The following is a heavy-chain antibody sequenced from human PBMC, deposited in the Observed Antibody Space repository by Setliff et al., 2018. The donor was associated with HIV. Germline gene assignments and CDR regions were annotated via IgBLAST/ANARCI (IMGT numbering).Heavy chain of an antibody. Sequence: ASVKVSCKASGFTFSDYYMHRVRQAPGQGLEWMGWVRPYNADKNYAQKFQGRVTMTSDTSISTAYLELSGLTSDDTAIYYCARDRAYCSSGSCYRPLVYYFYYMDVWGTGTTVTVSS. J-gene: IGHJ6*03. D-gene: IGHD2-15*01. CDR3: ARDRAYCSSGSCYRPLVYYFYYMDV. V-gene: IGHV1-2*02. CDR1: GFTFSDYY. CDR2: VRPYNADK.